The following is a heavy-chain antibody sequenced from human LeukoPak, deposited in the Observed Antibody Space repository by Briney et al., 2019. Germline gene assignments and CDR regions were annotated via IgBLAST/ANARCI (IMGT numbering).Heavy chain of an antibody. CDR3: AREKADYYYYYYMDV. CDR2: ISSSGSTI. CDR1: GFTFSSYE. Sequence: GGSLRLSCAASGFTFSSYEMNWVRQAPGKGLEWVSYISSSGSTIYYADSVKGRFTISRDNSKNTLYLQMGSLRAEDMAVYYCAREKADYYYYYYMDVWGKGTTVTISS. J-gene: IGHJ6*03. V-gene: IGHV3-48*03.